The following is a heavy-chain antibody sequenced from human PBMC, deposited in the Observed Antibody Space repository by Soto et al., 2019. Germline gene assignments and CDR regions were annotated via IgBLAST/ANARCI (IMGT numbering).Heavy chain of an antibody. CDR1: GGSVSSGTYY. Sequence: SETLSLTCTVSGGSVSSGTYYWSWIRQPPGKGLEWIGYIYYSGSTNYNPSLKSRVTVSTDTSKNQFSLKLSSVIAADTAVYYCARTYSYYANFDNWGQGTLVTVSS. CDR2: IYYSGST. V-gene: IGHV4-61*01. J-gene: IGHJ4*02. D-gene: IGHD4-4*01. CDR3: ARTYSYYANFDN.